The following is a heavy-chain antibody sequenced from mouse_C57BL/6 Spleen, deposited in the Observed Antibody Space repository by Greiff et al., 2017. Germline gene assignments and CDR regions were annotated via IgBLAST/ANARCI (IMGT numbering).Heavy chain of an antibody. CDR3: AREWLRYYCDD. Sequence: QVQLQQPGAELVRPGSSVKLSCKASGYTFTSYWMDWVKQRPGQGLEWIGNIYPSDSETNYNQKFKDKATLTVDKSSSTAYMQLSSLTSEDSAVYYCAREWLRYYCDDWGQGTTLTVSS. CDR2: IYPSDSET. CDR1: GYTFTSYW. D-gene: IGHD2-2*01. J-gene: IGHJ2*01. V-gene: IGHV1-61*01.